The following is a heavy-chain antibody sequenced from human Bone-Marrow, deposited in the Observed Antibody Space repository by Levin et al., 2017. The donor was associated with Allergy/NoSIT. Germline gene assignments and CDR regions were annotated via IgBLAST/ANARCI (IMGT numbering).Heavy chain of an antibody. J-gene: IGHJ3*02. CDR1: GFTFSDYY. Sequence: GGSLRLSCAASGFTFSDYYMSWIRQAPGKGLEWVSYISSSGSTIYYADSVKGRFTISRDNAKNSLYLQMNSLRAEDTAVYYCARDKEDYYDSSGYYYSDDAFDIWGQGTMVTVSS. V-gene: IGHV3-11*01. CDR3: ARDKEDYYDSSGYYYSDDAFDI. D-gene: IGHD3-22*01. CDR2: ISSSGSTI.